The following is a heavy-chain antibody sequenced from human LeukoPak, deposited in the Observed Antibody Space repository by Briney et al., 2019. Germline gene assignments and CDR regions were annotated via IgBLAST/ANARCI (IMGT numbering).Heavy chain of an antibody. Sequence: SETLSLTCSVSDDSIIMYYWTWIRQPPGKGLEWIGYVDHTGSTNFNPSLNGRVTMSVDTSKNQFSLKLSSVTAADTAVYYCARDGASYYYGSGSYSSEYFQHWGQGTLVTVSS. J-gene: IGHJ1*01. CDR3: ARDGASYYYGSGSYSSEYFQH. CDR2: VDHTGST. D-gene: IGHD3-10*01. CDR1: DDSIIMYY. V-gene: IGHV4-59*12.